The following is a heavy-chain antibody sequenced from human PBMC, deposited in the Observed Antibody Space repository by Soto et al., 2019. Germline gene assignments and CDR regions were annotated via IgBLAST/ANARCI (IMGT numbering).Heavy chain of an antibody. CDR1: GYSFTSCW. V-gene: IGHV5-10-1*01. CDR3: ARRRRCSSTSCYSGYYYGMDV. Sequence: PRESLKISCKGSGYSFTSCWISWVRQMPGKGLEWMGRIDPGDSYTNYSPSFQGHVTIPADKSISTAYLQWSSLKASDTAMYYCARRRRCSSTSCYSGYYYGMDVWGQGTTVTVSS. J-gene: IGHJ6*02. D-gene: IGHD2-2*01. CDR2: IDPGDSYT.